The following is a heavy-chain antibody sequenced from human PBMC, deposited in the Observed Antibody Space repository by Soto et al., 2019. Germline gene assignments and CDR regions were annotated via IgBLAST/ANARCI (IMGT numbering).Heavy chain of an antibody. J-gene: IGHJ5*02. CDR3: ARTLGHSSGWYELNWFDP. CDR2: ISSSSSTI. Sequence: EVQLVESGGGLVQPGGSLRLSCAASGFTFSSYSMNGVRQAPGKGLEWVSYISSSSSTIYYADSVKGRFTISRDNAKNSLYLQMNSLGDEDTAVYYCARTLGHSSGWYELNWFDPWAREPWSPSTQ. D-gene: IGHD6-19*01. CDR1: GFTFSSYS. V-gene: IGHV3-48*02.